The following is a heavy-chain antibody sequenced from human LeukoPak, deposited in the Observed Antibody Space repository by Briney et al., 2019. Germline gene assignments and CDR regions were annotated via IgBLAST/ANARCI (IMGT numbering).Heavy chain of an antibody. CDR2: IYTSGTT. Sequence: SETLSLTCTVSGGSISSYYWSWIRQPAGKGLEWIGRIYTSGTTHYNPSLKSRVTMSVDTSKNQFSLKLSSVTAADTAVYYCARDKSRTYGSADAFDIWGQGTMVTVSS. CDR1: GGSISSYY. J-gene: IGHJ3*02. V-gene: IGHV4-4*07. CDR3: ARDKSRTYGSADAFDI. D-gene: IGHD3-10*01.